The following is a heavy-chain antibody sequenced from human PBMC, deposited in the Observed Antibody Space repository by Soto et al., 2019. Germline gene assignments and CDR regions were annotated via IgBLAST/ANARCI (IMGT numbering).Heavy chain of an antibody. CDR1: GFTFSIYS. Sequence: GGSLRLSCAASGFTFSIYSMNWVRQAPGKGLEWVSYIMPGSSHIFYADSVKGRFTIPRDNDKISLYLQMNSLRAEDTAVYYCATEVAGNYFDYWGQGTLVTVSS. V-gene: IGHV3-48*01. CDR3: ATEVAGNYFDY. D-gene: IGHD6-19*01. CDR2: IMPGSSHI. J-gene: IGHJ4*02.